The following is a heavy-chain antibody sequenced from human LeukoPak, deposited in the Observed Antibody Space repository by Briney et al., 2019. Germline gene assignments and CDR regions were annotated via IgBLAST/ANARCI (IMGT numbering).Heavy chain of an antibody. V-gene: IGHV3-7*01. CDR3: ARESQWLVPYYYMDV. D-gene: IGHD6-19*01. Sequence: GGSLRLSCAASGFTFSSYWMSWVRQAPGKGLEWVANIKQDGSEKYYVDSVKGRFTISRDNAKNSLYLQMISLRAEDTAVYYCARESQWLVPYYYMDVWGKGTTVTVSS. CDR2: IKQDGSEK. J-gene: IGHJ6*03. CDR1: GFTFSSYW.